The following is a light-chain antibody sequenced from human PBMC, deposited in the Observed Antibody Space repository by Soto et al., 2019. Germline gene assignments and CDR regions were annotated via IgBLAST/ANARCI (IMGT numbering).Light chain of an antibody. J-gene: IGLJ2*01. Sequence: QSVLTQPPSASGFPGQSVTISCTGTSSDVGGYNYVSWYQQHPGKAPKLMIYDVSKRPSGVPDRFSGSKSGNTASLTVSGLQAEDEADYYCSSYAGSNSVVFGGGTKLTVL. CDR1: SSDVGGYNY. CDR3: SSYAGSNSVV. V-gene: IGLV2-8*01. CDR2: DVS.